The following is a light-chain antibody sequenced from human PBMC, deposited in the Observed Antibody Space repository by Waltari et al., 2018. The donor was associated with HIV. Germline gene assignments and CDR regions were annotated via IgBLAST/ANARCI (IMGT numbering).Light chain of an antibody. Sequence: EIVLTQSPGTLSLSPGERATLSCRASHSVTNFLAWYQQKPGQAPRLLIYDASTRAAGIPARFSGRGSGKDFPITISILEPEDVAVYYCQQRSNWPSFGQGTRLDI. J-gene: IGKJ2*03. V-gene: IGKV3-11*01. CDR1: HSVTNF. CDR2: DAS. CDR3: QQRSNWPS.